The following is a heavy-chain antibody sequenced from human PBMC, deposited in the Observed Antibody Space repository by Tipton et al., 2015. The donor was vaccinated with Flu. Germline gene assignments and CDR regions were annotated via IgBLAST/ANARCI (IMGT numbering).Heavy chain of an antibody. Sequence: TLSLTCTVSSGSVSGYYWSWIRQPPGKGLEWIGYIYSSGTTYYDPSLAGRVTISIDTSKNQLSLNLSSVTAADTAVYYCVRDCRDYHDNSGYPVEGNWFDSWGQGTQVTVSS. J-gene: IGHJ5*01. CDR2: IYSSGTT. CDR3: VRDCRDYHDNSGYPVEGNWFDS. D-gene: IGHD3-22*01. V-gene: IGHV4-59*02. CDR1: SGSVSGYY.